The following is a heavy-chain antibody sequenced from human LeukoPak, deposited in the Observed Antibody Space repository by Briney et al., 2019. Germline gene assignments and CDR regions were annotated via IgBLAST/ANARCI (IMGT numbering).Heavy chain of an antibody. V-gene: IGHV3-66*01. CDR2: IYSGGST. D-gene: IGHD3-22*01. CDR1: GFTVNSNY. J-gene: IGHJ4*02. Sequence: GGSLRLSCAASGFTVNSNYMSWVRQAPGKGLEWVSVIYSGGSTYYADSVKGRFTISRDNSKNALYLQMNSLRAEDTAVYYCARAYTYYYDSSGFDYWGQGTLVTVSS. CDR3: ARAYTYYYDSSGFDY.